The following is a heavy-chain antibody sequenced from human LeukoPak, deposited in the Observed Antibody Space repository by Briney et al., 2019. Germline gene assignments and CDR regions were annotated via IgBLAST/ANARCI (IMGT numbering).Heavy chain of an antibody. CDR2: ISSSNNTK. CDR1: GFTFSSYS. D-gene: IGHD3-10*01. Sequence: WGSLTISCAASGFTFSSYSMNWVRQAPGKGLEWVSHISSSNNTKYYADSVKGRFTISRDNAKNSLYLQMNSLRDEDTAVYFCAGGDGWFGELLSFDYWGQGTLVTVSS. V-gene: IGHV3-48*02. J-gene: IGHJ4*02. CDR3: AGGDGWFGELLSFDY.